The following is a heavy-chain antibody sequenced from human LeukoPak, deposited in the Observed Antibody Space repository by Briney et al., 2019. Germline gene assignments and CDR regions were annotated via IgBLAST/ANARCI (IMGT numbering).Heavy chain of an antibody. CDR2: ISASGATI. D-gene: IGHD3-3*01. J-gene: IGHJ6*02. CDR3: AKGSLRYDPYYFGMDV. CDR1: GFTSSNYA. V-gene: IGHV3-23*01. Sequence: GESLRLSCAASGFTSSNYAMSWVRQAPGKGLEWVSVISASGATIYYADSVKGRFTISRDNSWNTLNLQMNGLTAEDTAVYFCAKGSLRYDPYYFGMDVWGQGTTVIVS.